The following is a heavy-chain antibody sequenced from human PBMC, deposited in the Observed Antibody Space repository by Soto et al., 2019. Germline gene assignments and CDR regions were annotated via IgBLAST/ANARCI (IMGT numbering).Heavy chain of an antibody. CDR1: GDTFTNFG. CDR3: ARVLRGVVNWFDP. CDR2: IATYNSNK. D-gene: IGHD3-10*01. V-gene: IGHV1-18*01. J-gene: IGHJ5*02. Sequence: VSCKTSGDTFTNFGLSWVRQAPGKGLEWMGWIATYNSNKNYAQKFQGRLTLTTDTSTSTGYMELKSLEYDDTAVYYCARVLRGVVNWFDPWGQGTLVTVSS.